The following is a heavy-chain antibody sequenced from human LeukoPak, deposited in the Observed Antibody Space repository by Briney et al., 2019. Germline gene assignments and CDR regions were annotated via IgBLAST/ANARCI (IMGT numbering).Heavy chain of an antibody. D-gene: IGHD6-13*01. CDR1: GYTFTSYD. J-gene: IGHJ4*02. V-gene: IGHV1-2*02. CDR2: INPNSGAT. Sequence: ASVKVSCKASGYTFTSYDINWVRHAPGQGLEWMGWINPNSGATNYAQKFQGRVTMTRDTSISTAYMELSRVRYDDTAVYYCARFQQGAYFDYWGQGTLVTVSS. CDR3: ARFQQGAYFDY.